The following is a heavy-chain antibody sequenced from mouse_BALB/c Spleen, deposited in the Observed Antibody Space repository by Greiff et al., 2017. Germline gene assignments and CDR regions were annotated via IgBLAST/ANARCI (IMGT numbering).Heavy chain of an antibody. CDR1: GYSITSDYA. CDR3: ARAHDYYFDY. D-gene: IGHD2-4*01. V-gene: IGHV3-2*02. J-gene: IGHJ2*01. CDR2: ISYSGST. Sequence: EVKLQESGPGLVKPSQSLSLTCTVTGYSITSDYAWNWIRQFPGNKLEWMGYISYSGSTSYNPSLKSRISITRDTSKNQFFLQLNSVTTEDTATYYCARAHDYYFDYWGQGTTLTVSS.